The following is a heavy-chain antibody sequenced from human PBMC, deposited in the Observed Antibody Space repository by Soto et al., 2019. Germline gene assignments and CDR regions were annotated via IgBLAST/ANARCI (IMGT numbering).Heavy chain of an antibody. D-gene: IGHD3-10*01. J-gene: IGHJ4*02. CDR1: GGSISSGGYS. CDR2: IYHSGST. V-gene: IGHV4-30-2*01. CDR3: ARTRGVMFDY. Sequence: LTLTCAVSGGSISSGGYSWSWIRQPPGKGLEWIGYIYHSGSTYYNPSLKSRVTISVDRSKNQFSLKLSSVTAADTAVYYCARTRGVMFDYWGQGTLVTVSS.